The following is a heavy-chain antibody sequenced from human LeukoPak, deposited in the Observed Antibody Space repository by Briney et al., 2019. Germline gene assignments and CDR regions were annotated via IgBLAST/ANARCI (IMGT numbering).Heavy chain of an antibody. Sequence: PGGSLRLSCATSGFTFSSYWMSWVRQAPGKGLEWVANIKQDGSEKYYVDSVRGRFTISRDNAKNSLYLQMNSLRAEDTAVYYCARDLEGRYDFWSGSYETHYYYYMDVWGKGTTVTVSS. CDR3: ARDLEGRYDFWSGSYETHYYYYMDV. J-gene: IGHJ6*03. V-gene: IGHV3-7*01. CDR2: IKQDGSEK. D-gene: IGHD3-3*01. CDR1: GFTFSSYW.